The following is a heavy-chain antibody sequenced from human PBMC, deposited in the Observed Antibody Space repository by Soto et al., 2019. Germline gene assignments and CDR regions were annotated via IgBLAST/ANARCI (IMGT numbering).Heavy chain of an antibody. V-gene: IGHV1-8*01. CDR3: ARRALVDV. J-gene: IGHJ6*02. CDR2: LDPSSGIT. Sequence: QVQLVQSGAEVKKPGASVKVSCKASGYTFTSYNINWVRQATGQGLEWMGCLDPSSGITDYAQKFQGRVTMTRDTSITTAYMELSSLRSEDTAVYYCARRALVDVWGQGTTVTVSS. CDR1: GYTFTSYN.